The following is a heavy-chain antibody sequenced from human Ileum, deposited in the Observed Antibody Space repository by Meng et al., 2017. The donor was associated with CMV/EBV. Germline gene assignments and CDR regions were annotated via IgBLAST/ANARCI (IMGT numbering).Heavy chain of an antibody. CDR2: ISYDGSNT. CDR3: ARDRDTSGWYSSYHYYAMDV. CDR1: GFAFRRYA. D-gene: IGHD6-19*01. Sequence: SCAASGFAFRRYAMHWVRQAPGKGLEWVAFISYDGSNTYYTDSVKGRFTLSRDNSKSTLYLQMSSLRPGDTAVYYCARDRDTSGWYSSYHYYAMDVWGQGTTVTVSS. J-gene: IGHJ6*02. V-gene: IGHV3-30-3*01.